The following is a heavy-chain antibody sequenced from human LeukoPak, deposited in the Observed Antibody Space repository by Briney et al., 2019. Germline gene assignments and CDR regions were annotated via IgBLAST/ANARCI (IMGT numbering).Heavy chain of an antibody. J-gene: IGHJ4*02. D-gene: IGHD3-10*01. V-gene: IGHV3-23*01. CDR3: AKTRFGESGFDY. CDR2: ISGSGGST. CDR1: GFTFSSYA. Sequence: GGSLRLSCAASGFTFSSYATSWVRQAPGKGLEWVSAISGSGGSTYYADSVKGRFTISRDNSKNTLYLQMNSLRAEDTAVYYCAKTRFGESGFDYWGQGTLVTVSS.